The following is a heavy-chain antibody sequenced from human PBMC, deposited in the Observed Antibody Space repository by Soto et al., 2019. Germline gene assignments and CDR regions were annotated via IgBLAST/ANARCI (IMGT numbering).Heavy chain of an antibody. Sequence: WGSLRLSCAASGFTFSSYWMSLVRQAPGKGLEGVANIKQDGSEKYYVDSVKGRFTISRDNAKNSLYLQMNSLRAEDTAVYYCARGRDGYSLDYWGQGTLVTVSS. CDR2: IKQDGSEK. CDR3: ARGRDGYSLDY. V-gene: IGHV3-7*05. J-gene: IGHJ4*02. D-gene: IGHD5-18*01. CDR1: GFTFSSYW.